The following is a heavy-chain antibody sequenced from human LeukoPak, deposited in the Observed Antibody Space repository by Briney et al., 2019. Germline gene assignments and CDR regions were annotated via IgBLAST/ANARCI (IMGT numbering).Heavy chain of an antibody. CDR2: IKQDGSEK. CDR1: GFTFSSYW. V-gene: IGHV3-7*03. D-gene: IGHD3-9*01. CDR3: STEATFEGLVDY. J-gene: IGHJ4*02. Sequence: SGGSLRLSCAASGFTFSSYWMSWVRQAPGKGLEWVANIKQDGSEKYYVDSVKGRFTISRDNSKNTLYLQMNSLRAEDTAVYYCSTEATFEGLVDYWGQGTLVTVSS.